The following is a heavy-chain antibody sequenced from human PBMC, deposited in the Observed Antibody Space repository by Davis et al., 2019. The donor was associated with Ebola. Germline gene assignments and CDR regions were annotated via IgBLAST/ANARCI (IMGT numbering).Heavy chain of an antibody. CDR1: GYTFTSYD. D-gene: IGHD6-19*01. CDR3: ARGSIAVAWGESDY. CDR2: MNPNSGNT. Sequence: ASVKVSCKASGYTFTSYDINWVRQATGQGLEWMGWMNPNSGNTGYAQKFQGRVTMTRNTSISTAYMELSSLRSEDTAVYYCARGSIAVAWGESDYWGQGTLVTVSS. V-gene: IGHV1-8*01. J-gene: IGHJ4*02.